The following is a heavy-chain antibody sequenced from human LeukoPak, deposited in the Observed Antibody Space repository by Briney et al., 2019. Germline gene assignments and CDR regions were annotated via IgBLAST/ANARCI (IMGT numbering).Heavy chain of an antibody. D-gene: IGHD3-3*01. J-gene: IGHJ5*02. CDR1: GVSINDHY. CDR3: ARLRWSGYVRWFDP. Sequence: NPSDTLSLTCTVSGVSINDHYGSWARPPPGKGLEWIGYIFYSGNTTYNPSLKSRVPISVDTSKNQFSLKLRSVTAVDTAVYYCARLRWSGYVRWFDPWGQGTLVIVSS. V-gene: IGHV4-59*08. CDR2: IFYSGNT.